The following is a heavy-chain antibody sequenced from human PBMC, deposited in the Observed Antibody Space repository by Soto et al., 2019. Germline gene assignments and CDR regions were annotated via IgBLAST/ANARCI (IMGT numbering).Heavy chain of an antibody. J-gene: IGHJ6*02. D-gene: IGHD6-13*01. Sequence: EASVKVSCKASGYTFTSYGISWVRQAPGQGLEWMGWISAYNGNTNYAQKLQGRVTMTTDTSTSTAYMELRSLRSDDTAVYYCASLLAAADIVAEENGMDVWGQGTTVTVSS. CDR1: GYTFTSYG. CDR2: ISAYNGNT. V-gene: IGHV1-18*01. CDR3: ASLLAAADIVAEENGMDV.